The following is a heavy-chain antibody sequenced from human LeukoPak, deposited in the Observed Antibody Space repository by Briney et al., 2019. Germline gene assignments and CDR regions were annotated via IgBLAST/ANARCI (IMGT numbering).Heavy chain of an antibody. V-gene: IGHV1-18*01. CDR2: ISAYNGNT. CDR1: GGTFSSYA. D-gene: IGHD2-15*01. J-gene: IGHJ4*02. Sequence: ASVKVSCKASGGTFSSYAISWVRQAPGQGLEWMGWISAYNGNTNYAQKLQGRVTMTTDTSTSTAYMELRSLRSDGTAVYYCARDHCSGGSCYFGYWGQGTLVTVSS. CDR3: ARDHCSGGSCYFGY.